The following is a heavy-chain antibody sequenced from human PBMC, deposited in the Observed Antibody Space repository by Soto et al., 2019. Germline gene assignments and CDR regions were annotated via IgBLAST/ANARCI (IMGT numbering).Heavy chain of an antibody. CDR1: GFTFSSYA. J-gene: IGHJ6*03. CDR2: IRHNGSEK. CDR3: SRERPDYYYYYMDV. D-gene: IGHD6-25*01. Sequence: PGGSLRLACAASGFTFSSYAMSWVRQAPGKGLEWVSTIRHNGSEKYYADSVKGRFTISRDNSKNTLYLQMNSLRAEDTAVYYWSRERPDYYYYYMDVWGKGTKDTVSS. V-gene: IGHV3-7*01.